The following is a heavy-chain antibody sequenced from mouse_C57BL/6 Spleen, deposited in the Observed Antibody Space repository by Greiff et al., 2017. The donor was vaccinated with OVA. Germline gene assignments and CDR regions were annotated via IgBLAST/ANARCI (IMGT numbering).Heavy chain of an antibody. CDR3: SRRGIYYGNYFDY. CDR1: GYTFTDYN. Sequence: EVQLQQSGPELVKPGASVKIPCKASGYTFTDYNMDWVKQSHGKSLEWIGDINPNNGGTIYNQKFKGKATLTVDKSSSTAYMELRSLTSEDTAVYYCSRRGIYYGNYFDYWGKGTTLTVSS. CDR2: INPNNGGT. D-gene: IGHD2-1*01. V-gene: IGHV1-18*01. J-gene: IGHJ2*01.